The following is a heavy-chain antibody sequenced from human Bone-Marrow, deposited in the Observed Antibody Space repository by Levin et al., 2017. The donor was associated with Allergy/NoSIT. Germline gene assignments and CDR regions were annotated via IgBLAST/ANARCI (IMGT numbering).Heavy chain of an antibody. CDR2: ISGSGGST. CDR1: GFTFDDYA. D-gene: IGHD2-8*01. CDR3: AKDRKALNGFDY. Sequence: PGESLKISCAASGFTFDDYALHWVRQAPGKGLEWVSYISGSGGSTDYADSVKGRFTISRDNSKNTLYLQMNSLRGEDTAFYHCAKDRKALNGFDYWGQGTLVTVSS. V-gene: IGHV3-23*01. J-gene: IGHJ4*02.